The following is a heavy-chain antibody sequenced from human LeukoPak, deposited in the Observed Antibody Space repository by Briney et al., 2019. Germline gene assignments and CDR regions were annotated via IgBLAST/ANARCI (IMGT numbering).Heavy chain of an antibody. CDR1: GGTFSSYA. D-gene: IGHD4-23*01. Sequence: SVKVSCKASGGTFSSYAISWVRQAPGQGLGWMGGIIPIFGTANYAQKFQGRVTITADESTSTAYMELSSLRSEDTAVYYCARESVGDDYGGNSGWFDPWGQGTLVTVSS. CDR2: IIPIFGTA. J-gene: IGHJ5*02. V-gene: IGHV1-69*13. CDR3: ARESVGDDYGGNSGWFDP.